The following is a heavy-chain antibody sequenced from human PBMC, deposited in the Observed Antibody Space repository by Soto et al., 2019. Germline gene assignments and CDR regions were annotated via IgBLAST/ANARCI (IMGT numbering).Heavy chain of an antibody. V-gene: IGHV4-59*01. J-gene: IGHJ6*02. Sequence: PSETLSLTCTVSGGSISSYYWSWIRQPPGKGLEWIGYIYYSGSTNYNPSLKSRVTISVDTSKNQFSLKLSSVTAADTAVYYCARDRIAAAGIDYYYYYGMDVWGQGTTVTVSS. CDR1: GGSISSYY. CDR2: IYYSGST. CDR3: ARDRIAAAGIDYYYYYGMDV. D-gene: IGHD6-13*01.